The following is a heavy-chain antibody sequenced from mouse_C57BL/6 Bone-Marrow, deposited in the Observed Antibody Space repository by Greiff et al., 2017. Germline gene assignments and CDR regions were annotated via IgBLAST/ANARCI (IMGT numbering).Heavy chain of an antibody. CDR2: ISSGGSYT. CDR1: GFTFSSYG. D-gene: IGHD1-1*01. J-gene: IGHJ3*01. V-gene: IGHV5-6*01. CDR3: AHGSSSAWFAY. Sequence: EVKLVESGGDLVKPGGSLKLSCAASGFTFSSYGMSWVRQTPDKRLEWVATISSGGSYTYYPDSVKGRFTISRDNAKNTLYLQMSSLKSEDTAMYYCAHGSSSAWFAYWGHGTLVTVSA.